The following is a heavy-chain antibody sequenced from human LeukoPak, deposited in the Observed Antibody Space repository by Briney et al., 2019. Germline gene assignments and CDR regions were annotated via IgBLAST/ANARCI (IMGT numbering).Heavy chain of an antibody. CDR1: GGPFSGYY. CDR2: INHSGST. J-gene: IGHJ4*02. Sequence: SETLSLTCAVYGGPFSGYYWSWIRQPPGKGLEWIGEINHSGSTNYNPSLKRRVTISVDTSKNQFSLKLSSVTAADTAVYYCARAAASRYYDSSGYSGWGQGTLVTVSS. D-gene: IGHD3-22*01. V-gene: IGHV4-34*01. CDR3: ARAAASRYYDSSGYSG.